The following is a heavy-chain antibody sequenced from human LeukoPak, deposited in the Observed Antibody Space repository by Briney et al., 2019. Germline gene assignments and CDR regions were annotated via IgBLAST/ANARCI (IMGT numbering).Heavy chain of an antibody. Sequence: GASVKVSCKASGGTFSSYAISWVRQAPGQGLEWMGGIIPIFGTANYAQKFQGRVTITADESTSTAYMELSSLRSEDTAVYYCARWEGWAAAGRLKGFDYWGQGTLVTVSS. J-gene: IGHJ4*02. D-gene: IGHD6-13*01. CDR1: GGTFSSYA. CDR3: ARWEGWAAAGRLKGFDY. CDR2: IIPIFGTA. V-gene: IGHV1-69*13.